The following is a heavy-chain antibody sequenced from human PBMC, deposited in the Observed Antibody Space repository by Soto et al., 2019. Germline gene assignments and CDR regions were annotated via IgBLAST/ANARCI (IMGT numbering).Heavy chain of an antibody. V-gene: IGHV3-33*01. D-gene: IGHD3-22*01. CDR3: ARDTYYYDSRGYQHWYFDL. Sequence: GGSLRLSFAAWGFTFSSYGMHSVRQATGKWLEWVAVISYDGSNKYYAYSVKGLFNISRENSKNTLYLQMNSLRAEDTAVYYCARDTYYYDSRGYQHWYFDLWGRGTLVTSPQ. CDR1: GFTFSSYG. J-gene: IGHJ2*01. CDR2: ISYDGSNK.